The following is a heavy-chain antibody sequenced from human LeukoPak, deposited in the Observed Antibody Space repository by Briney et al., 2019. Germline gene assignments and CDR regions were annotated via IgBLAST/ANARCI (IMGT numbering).Heavy chain of an antibody. J-gene: IGHJ4*02. CDR3: ARSTASRREFDY. V-gene: IGHV3-30-3*01. Sequence: GRSLRLSCAASGFTFSSYAMHWVRQAPGKGVEWVAVISYDGSNKYYADSVKGRFTISRDNSKNTLYLQMNSLRAEDTAVYYCARSTASRREFDYWGQGTLVTVSS. CDR1: GFTFSSYA. CDR2: ISYDGSNK. D-gene: IGHD2-8*02.